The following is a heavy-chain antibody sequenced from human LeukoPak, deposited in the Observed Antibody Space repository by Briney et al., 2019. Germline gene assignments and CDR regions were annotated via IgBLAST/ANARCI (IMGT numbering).Heavy chain of an antibody. CDR3: ARGDFWSGDYTDAFDV. J-gene: IGHJ3*01. Sequence: GGSLRLSCAASRFTFSNYWMSWVRQAPGKGLEWVANTKPDGSEKYCVDSVKGRFSISRDNVRNTLYLQMNSLRVGDTALYYCARGDFWSGDYTDAFDVWGQGTMVTVSS. CDR1: RFTFSNYW. CDR2: TKPDGSEK. D-gene: IGHD3-3*01. V-gene: IGHV3-7*04.